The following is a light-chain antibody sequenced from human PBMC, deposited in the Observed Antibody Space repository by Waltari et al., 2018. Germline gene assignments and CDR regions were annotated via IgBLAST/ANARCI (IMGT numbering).Light chain of an antibody. CDR1: QSVLYSSKNKNY. Sequence: DIVMTQSPDSLAVSLGDRATINCKSSQSVLYSSKNKNYLAWYQQKPGQPPKLLIYWASTRESGVPDRFSGSGSGTDFTLTISSLQAEDVAVYYCQQYYSSPYTFGQGTKLEIK. CDR2: WAS. J-gene: IGKJ2*01. CDR3: QQYYSSPYT. V-gene: IGKV4-1*01.